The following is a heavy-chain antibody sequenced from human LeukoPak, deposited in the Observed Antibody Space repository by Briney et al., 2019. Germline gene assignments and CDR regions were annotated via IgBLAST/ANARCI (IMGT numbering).Heavy chain of an antibody. CDR2: ISGSGGTT. J-gene: IGHJ6*03. V-gene: IGHV3-23*01. CDR3: AKNVERGAYCSGGSCYPYYCYYMDV. Sequence: PGGSLRLSCAASGFTFSSYGMSWVRQAPGKGLEWVSAISGSGGTTYYADSVKGRFTISRDNSKNTLYLQMNSLRAEDTAVYYCAKNVERGAYCSGGSCYPYYCYYMDVWGKGTTVTISS. D-gene: IGHD2-15*01. CDR1: GFTFSSYG.